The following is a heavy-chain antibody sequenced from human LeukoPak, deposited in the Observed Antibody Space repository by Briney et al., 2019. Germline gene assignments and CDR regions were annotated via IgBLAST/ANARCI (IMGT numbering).Heavy chain of an antibody. CDR2: ISASGST. D-gene: IGHD6-25*01. CDR1: GGSISTYY. Sequence: SETLSLTCTVSGGSISTYYWSWIRQPADKGLEWVGRISASGSTNYNPSLKSRVTMSLDTSNSQFSLKLSSVTAADTAVYYCAREMEGGSRIVAATTGVYFDYWGQGILVTVSS. CDR3: AREMEGGSRIVAATTGVYFDY. V-gene: IGHV4-4*07. J-gene: IGHJ4*02.